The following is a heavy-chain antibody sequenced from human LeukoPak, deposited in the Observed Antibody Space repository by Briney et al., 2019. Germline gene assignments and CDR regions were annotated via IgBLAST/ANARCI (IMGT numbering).Heavy chain of an antibody. CDR2: ISGSGGST. D-gene: IGHD6-19*01. J-gene: IGHJ5*02. CDR3: AKFPARFIAVAELYNWFDP. CDR1: GFTFSSYA. V-gene: IGHV3-23*01. Sequence: GGSLRLSCAASGFTFSSYAMSWVRQAPGKGLEWVSAISGSGGSTYYADSVKGRFTISRDNSKNTLYLQMNSLRAEDTAVYYCAKFPARFIAVAELYNWFDPWGQGTLVTVSS.